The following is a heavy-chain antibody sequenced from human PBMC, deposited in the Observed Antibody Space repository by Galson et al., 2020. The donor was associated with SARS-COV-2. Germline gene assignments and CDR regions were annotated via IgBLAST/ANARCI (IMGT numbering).Heavy chain of an antibody. V-gene: IGHV3-33*06. CDR3: AKDPRLLTVTDYYFDY. CDR2: IWYDGSNK. Sequence: GESLKISFAASGFTFSSYGMHWVRQAPGKGLEWVAVIWYDGSNKYYADSVKGRFTISRDNSKNTLYLQMNSLRAEDTAVYYCAKDPRLLTVTDYYFDYWGQGTLVTVSS. J-gene: IGHJ4*02. D-gene: IGHD4-17*01. CDR1: GFTFSSYG.